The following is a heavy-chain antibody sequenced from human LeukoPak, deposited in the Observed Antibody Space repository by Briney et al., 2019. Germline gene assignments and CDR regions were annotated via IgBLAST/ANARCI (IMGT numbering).Heavy chain of an antibody. D-gene: IGHD4-17*01. CDR1: GGSISRFSYY. CDR3: ARATPPRSYEYGDSRSFDY. CDR2: IFYSGSA. J-gene: IGHJ4*02. Sequence: SETLSLTCTVFGGSISRFSYYWGRIRQPPGKGLEWIGSIFYSGSANYNPSLKSRVTISLDTSKNQFSLKLTSLTAADTAVYYCARATPPRSYEYGDSRSFDYWGQGTLVTVSS. V-gene: IGHV4-39*01.